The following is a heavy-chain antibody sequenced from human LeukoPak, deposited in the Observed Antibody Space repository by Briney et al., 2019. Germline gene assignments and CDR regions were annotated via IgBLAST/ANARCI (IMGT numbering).Heavy chain of an antibody. CDR1: GFTFSSYA. D-gene: IGHD3-22*01. CDR2: ISYDGSNK. V-gene: IGHV3-30-3*01. CDR3: AREYYDSSGYYYFDY. Sequence: GGSLSLSCAASGFTFSSYAMHWVRQAPGKGLEWVAVISYDGSNKYYADSVKGRFTISRDNSKNTLYLQMNSLRAEDTAVYYCAREYYDSSGYYYFDYWGQGTLVTVSS. J-gene: IGHJ4*02.